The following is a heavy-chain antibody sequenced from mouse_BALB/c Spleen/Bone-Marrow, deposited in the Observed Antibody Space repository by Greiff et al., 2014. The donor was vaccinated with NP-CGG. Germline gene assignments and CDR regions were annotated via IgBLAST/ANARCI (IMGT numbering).Heavy chain of an antibody. V-gene: IGHV1S29*02. CDR2: IYPYNGGT. CDR1: GYTFTDYN. Sequence: DVKLQESVPELVKPGASVKISCKASGYTFTDYNMHWVKQSHGKSLEWIGYIYPYNGGTVYKQKFKSKATLTVDNSSSTANMELRSLTSEDSAVYYCARGAAYGYYLGLAYWGQGTLVTVSA. J-gene: IGHJ3*01. D-gene: IGHD2-3*01. CDR3: ARGAAYGYYLGLAY.